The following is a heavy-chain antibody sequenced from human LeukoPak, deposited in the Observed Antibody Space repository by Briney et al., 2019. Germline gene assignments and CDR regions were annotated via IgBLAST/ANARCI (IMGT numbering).Heavy chain of an antibody. J-gene: IGHJ5*02. CDR2: INPNSGGT. V-gene: IGHV1-2*02. CDR3: ARGLYCSSTNCYRFDP. CDR1: GYTFTGYY. D-gene: IGHD2-2*01. Sequence: ASVKVSCKASGYTFTGYYMHWVRQAPGQGLEWMGWINPNSGGTNYAQKFQGRVTMTRDTSISTAYMELSRLRSDDTAVYYCARGLYCSSTNCYRFDPWGQGTLVTVSS.